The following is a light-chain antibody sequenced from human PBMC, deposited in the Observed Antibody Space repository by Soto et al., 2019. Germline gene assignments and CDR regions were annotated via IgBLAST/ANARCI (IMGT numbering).Light chain of an antibody. Sequence: QSAVTPPPSVSGTPGQRVTIFCSGRRSNIGSNLVYWYQQLPGTAPKLLIFSNDQRPSGVPDRFSGSRSGTSASLAISGLRSEDEGDYYCAAWDDSLSGVVFGGGTKVTVL. V-gene: IGLV1-47*02. CDR2: SND. CDR1: RSNIGSNL. J-gene: IGLJ2*01. CDR3: AAWDDSLSGVV.